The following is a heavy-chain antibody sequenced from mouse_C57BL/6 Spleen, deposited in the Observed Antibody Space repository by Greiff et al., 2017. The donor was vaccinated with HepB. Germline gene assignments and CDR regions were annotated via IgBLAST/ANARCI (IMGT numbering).Heavy chain of an antibody. CDR3: ARWDYGSSLYYAMDY. CDR2: ISSGSSTI. J-gene: IGHJ4*01. Sequence: DVKLVESGGGLVKPGGSLKLSCAASGFTFSDYGMHWVRQAPEKGLEWVAYISSGSSTIYYADTVKGRFTISRDNAKNTLFLQMTSLRSEDTAMYYCARWDYGSSLYYAMDYWGQGTTVTVSS. D-gene: IGHD1-1*01. V-gene: IGHV5-17*01. CDR1: GFTFSDYG.